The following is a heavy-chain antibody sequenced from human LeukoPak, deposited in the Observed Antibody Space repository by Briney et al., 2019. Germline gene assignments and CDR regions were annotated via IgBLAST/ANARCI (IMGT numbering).Heavy chain of an antibody. CDR2: IRSDGSSK. Sequence: GGSLRLSCAASGFTFSSFGLHWVRQAPGKGLEWVALIRSDGSSKNYADSVKGRFTISRDTSKNTVHLQMNNLRAEDTAVYYCAKWSGDYPSYYLDYWGQGTLVTVSS. CDR3: AKWSGDYPSYYLDY. J-gene: IGHJ4*02. V-gene: IGHV3-30*02. D-gene: IGHD4-17*01. CDR1: GFTFSSFG.